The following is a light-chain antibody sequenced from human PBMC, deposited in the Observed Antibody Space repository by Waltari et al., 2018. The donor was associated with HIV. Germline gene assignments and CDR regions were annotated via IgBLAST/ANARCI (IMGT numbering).Light chain of an antibody. CDR1: ALPKQY. V-gene: IGLV3-25*03. CDR3: QSADSSGWV. Sequence: SYELTQPPSVSVSPGQTARITCSGDALPKQYAYWYQQKPGQAPVLGIYKDSERPSGIPGRFSGSSSGTTGTLTISGVQAEDETDYYCQSADSSGWVFGGGTKLTVL. CDR2: KDS. J-gene: IGLJ3*02.